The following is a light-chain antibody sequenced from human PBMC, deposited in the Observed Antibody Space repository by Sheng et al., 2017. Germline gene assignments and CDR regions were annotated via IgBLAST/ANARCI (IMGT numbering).Light chain of an antibody. V-gene: IGKV3-20*01. CDR2: GAS. J-gene: IGKJ2*01. CDR1: QSVTSNF. CDR3: QQYSNSPPYT. Sequence: IVLTQSPDTLSLSPGERATLSCRASQSVTSNFLAWFQQKPGQAPRLLIYGASTRATGIPDRFSGSGSGTDFTLTISRLEPEDFAVYYCQQYSNSPPYTFGQGTKLEIK.